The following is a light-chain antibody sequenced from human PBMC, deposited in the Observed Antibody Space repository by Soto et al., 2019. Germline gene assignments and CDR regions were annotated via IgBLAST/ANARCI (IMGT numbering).Light chain of an antibody. J-gene: IGKJ5*01. V-gene: IGKV3-15*01. CDR1: QSVSSN. CDR3: QQYNNWPPIT. CDR2: GAS. Sequence: EIVMTQSPATLSVSPGERATLSCRASQSVSSNLAWYQQKPGQAPRLLIYGASTRATCIPARFSGSGSGTEFTLTISSLQSEDFSVYYCQQYNNWPPITFDQGTRLEIK.